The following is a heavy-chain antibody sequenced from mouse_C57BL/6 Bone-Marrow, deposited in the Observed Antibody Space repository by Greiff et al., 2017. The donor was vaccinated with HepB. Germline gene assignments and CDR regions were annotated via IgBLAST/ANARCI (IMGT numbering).Heavy chain of an antibody. J-gene: IGHJ3*01. CDR1: GYSFTGYY. CDR3: ARKDYSNYGFAY. CDR2: INPSTGGT. D-gene: IGHD2-5*01. V-gene: IGHV1-43*01. Sequence: DVKLVESGPELVKPGASVKISCKASGYSFTGYYMHWVKQSSEKSLEWIGEINPSTGGTSYNQKFKGKATLTVDKSSSTAYMQLKSLTSEDSAVYYCARKDYSNYGFAYWGQGTLVTVSA.